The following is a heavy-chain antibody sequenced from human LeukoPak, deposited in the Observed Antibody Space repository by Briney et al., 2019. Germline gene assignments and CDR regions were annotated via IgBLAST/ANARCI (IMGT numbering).Heavy chain of an antibody. V-gene: IGHV4-59*12. CDR2: IYYSGST. Sequence: SETLSLTCTVSGGSISSYYWSWIRQPPGKGLEWIGYIYYSGSTNYNPSLKSRVTISVDTSKNQFSLKLSSVTAADTAVYYCARGGDPTDTAMVSWFDPWGQGTLVTVSS. CDR1: GGSISSYY. D-gene: IGHD5-18*01. J-gene: IGHJ5*02. CDR3: ARGGDPTDTAMVSWFDP.